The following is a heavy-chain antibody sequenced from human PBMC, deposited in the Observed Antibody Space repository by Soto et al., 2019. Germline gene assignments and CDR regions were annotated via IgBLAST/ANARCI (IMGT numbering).Heavy chain of an antibody. CDR3: VKDHCGGDCYSDPYFDN. V-gene: IGHV3-33*06. CDR2: IWFDGSEK. Sequence: QVQLVESGGGVVQPGRSLRLSCAASGFSFTTYGMHWVRQAPGKGLERVEVIWFDGSEKYYGESVKGRLTISRDNSKNTVYLEMNSLRVEDTAMYFCVKDHCGGDCYSDPYFDNWGQGTLVTVSS. CDR1: GFSFTTYG. J-gene: IGHJ4*02. D-gene: IGHD2-21*02.